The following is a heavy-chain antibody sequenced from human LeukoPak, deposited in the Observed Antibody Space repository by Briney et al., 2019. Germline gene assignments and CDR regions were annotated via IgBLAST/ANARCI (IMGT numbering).Heavy chain of an antibody. CDR3: ARAVSGGSSFFYMDV. V-gene: IGHV1-18*01. J-gene: IGHJ6*03. CDR2: IGAYNGNT. CDR1: GYTFTSYG. D-gene: IGHD2-15*01. Sequence: ASVKVSCKASGYTFTSYGISWVRQAPGQGLEWMGWIGAYNGNTNYAQKLQGRVTMTTDTSTSTAYMELRSLRSDDTAIYYCARAVSGGSSFFYMDVWGKGTTVTISS.